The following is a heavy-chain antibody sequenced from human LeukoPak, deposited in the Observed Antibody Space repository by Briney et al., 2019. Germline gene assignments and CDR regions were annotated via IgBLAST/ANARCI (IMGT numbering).Heavy chain of an antibody. D-gene: IGHD3-22*01. V-gene: IGHV4-4*07. CDR2: IYTSGCT. J-gene: IGHJ4*02. CDR3: ARDRPHGGSGYFFDY. Sequence: SETLSLTCTVSGGSISSYYWSWIRQPAGKGLEWIGRIYTSGCTNYNPSLKSRVTMSVDTSKNQFSLKLSSVTAADTAVYYCARDRPHGGSGYFFDYWGQGTLVTVSS. CDR1: GGSISSYY.